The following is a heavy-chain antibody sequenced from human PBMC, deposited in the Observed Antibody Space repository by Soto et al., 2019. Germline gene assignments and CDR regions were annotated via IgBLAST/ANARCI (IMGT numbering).Heavy chain of an antibody. CDR1: GLTFSRSW. J-gene: IGHJ4*02. D-gene: IGHD6-25*01. CDR2: INQDGSER. Sequence: GGSLRLSCAASGLTFSRSWMSWARPAPGKGLKWVANINQDGSERYYRDSVMGRFTISRDNAKNSLYLQMDSLRAEDTAVYYCARDLGYQTLDYWGQGTLVTVSS. CDR3: ARDLGYQTLDY. V-gene: IGHV3-7*01.